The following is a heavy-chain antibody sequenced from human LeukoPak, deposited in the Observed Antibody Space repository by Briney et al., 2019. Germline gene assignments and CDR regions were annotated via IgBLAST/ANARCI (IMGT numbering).Heavy chain of an antibody. Sequence: GGSLRLSCAASGFTFSDYWMSWVRQAPGKGLEWVASIKQDGSEKYYVDSVKGRFTISRDNSKNTLYLQMNSLRAEDTAVYYCAREAVTGIGDYWGQGTLVTVSS. D-gene: IGHD2-21*02. V-gene: IGHV3-7*03. J-gene: IGHJ4*02. CDR3: AREAVTGIGDY. CDR1: GFTFSDYW. CDR2: IKQDGSEK.